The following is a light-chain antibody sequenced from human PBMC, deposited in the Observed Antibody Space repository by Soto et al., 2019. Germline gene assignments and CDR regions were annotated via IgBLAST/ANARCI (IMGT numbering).Light chain of an antibody. CDR1: QSVLSSSNNKNY. V-gene: IGKV4-1*01. CDR2: SAS. Sequence: DIVMTQSPDSLAVSLGERATINCTSSQSVLSSSNNKNYLSWYQQKPGQPPKLLIYSASSRQSGVPDRFSGSGSGTDFTLTISSLQAEDVAVYYCQQYYSPLSFSFGPGTRVDIK. CDR3: QQYYSPLSFS. J-gene: IGKJ3*01.